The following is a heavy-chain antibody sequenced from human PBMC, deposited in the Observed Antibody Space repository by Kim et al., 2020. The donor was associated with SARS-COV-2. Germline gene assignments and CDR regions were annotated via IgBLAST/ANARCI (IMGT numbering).Heavy chain of an antibody. V-gene: IGHV3-48*02. CDR2: ISSSSSTI. CDR3: ARAVGGDVDTAMGRYTFDY. J-gene: IGHJ4*02. D-gene: IGHD5-18*01. Sequence: GGSLRLSCAASGFTFSSYSMNWVRQAPGKGLEWVSYISSSSSTIYYAESVKGRFTISRDNAKNSLYLQMNSLRDEDTAVYYCARAVGGDVDTAMGRYTFDYWGQGTLVTVSS. CDR1: GFTFSSYS.